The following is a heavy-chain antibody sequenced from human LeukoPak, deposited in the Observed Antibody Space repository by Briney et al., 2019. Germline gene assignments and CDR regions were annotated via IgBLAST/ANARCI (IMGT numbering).Heavy chain of an antibody. CDR2: ISSSSSYI. V-gene: IGHV3-21*01. D-gene: IGHD6-19*01. CDR3: EAVAGTEVFGDY. Sequence: KTGGSLRLSWAASGFTFSSYSMNWVRQAPGKGLEWVSSISSSSSYIYYADSVKGRFTISRDNAKNSLYLQMNSLRAEDTAVYYCEAVAGTEVFGDYWGQGTLVTVSS. J-gene: IGHJ4*02. CDR1: GFTFSSYS.